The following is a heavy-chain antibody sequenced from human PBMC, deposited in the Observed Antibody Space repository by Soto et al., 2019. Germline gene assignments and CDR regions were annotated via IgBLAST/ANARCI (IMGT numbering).Heavy chain of an antibody. CDR1: GFTFSSYW. V-gene: IGHV3-74*01. CDR2: INSDGSST. J-gene: IGHJ5*02. CDR3: ASHRLTTFDFSTTQTESA. D-gene: IGHD3-16*01. Sequence: PGGSLRLSCAASGFTFSSYWMHWVRQAPGKGLVWVSRINSDGSSTSYADSVKGRFTISRDNAKNTLYLQMNSLRAEDTAVYYCASHRLTTFDFSTTQTESAWGQGTLVTVSS.